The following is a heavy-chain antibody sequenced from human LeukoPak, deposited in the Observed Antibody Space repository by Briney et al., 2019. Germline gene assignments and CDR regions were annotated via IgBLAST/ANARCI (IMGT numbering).Heavy chain of an antibody. CDR2: ISAYHGNT. J-gene: IGHJ4*02. Sequence: GASVKVSCKASGYTFTSYGISWVQQAPGQGLKWMGWISAYHGNTNYAQKLQGRVTMTTDTSTSTAYMELRSLRSDDTAVYYCALSGSYAPFDYWGQGTLVNVSS. CDR1: GYTFTSYG. CDR3: ALSGSYAPFDY. D-gene: IGHD1-26*01. V-gene: IGHV1-18*01.